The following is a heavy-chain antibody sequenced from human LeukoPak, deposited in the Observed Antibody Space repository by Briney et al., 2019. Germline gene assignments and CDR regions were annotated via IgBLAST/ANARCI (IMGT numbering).Heavy chain of an antibody. J-gene: IGHJ4*02. Sequence: TGGSLRLSCAASGFTFDDYAMHWVRQAPGKGLEWVSGISWNSGSIGYADSVKGRFTISRDNAKNSLYLQMNSLRAEDTALYYCAKDTDYGGNPGWGDFDYWGQGTLVTVSS. D-gene: IGHD4-23*01. CDR1: GFTFDDYA. CDR2: ISWNSGSI. CDR3: AKDTDYGGNPGWGDFDY. V-gene: IGHV3-9*01.